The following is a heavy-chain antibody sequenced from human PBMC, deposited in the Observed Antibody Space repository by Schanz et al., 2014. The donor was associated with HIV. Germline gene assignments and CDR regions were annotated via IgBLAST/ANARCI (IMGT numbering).Heavy chain of an antibody. CDR2: ISAYKGNT. CDR1: GYTFTSYD. CDR3: ARWGRGCSGGSCYWGYYGMDV. Sequence: QVQLVQSAAEMKKPGASVKVSCKASGYTFTSYDINWVRQAPGQGLEWMGWISAYKGNTNYAQKLQGRVTMTTDTSTNTAYMELRRLRSDDTAVYYCARWGRGCSGGSCYWGYYGMDVWGQGTTVTVSS. J-gene: IGHJ6*02. D-gene: IGHD2-15*01. V-gene: IGHV1-18*01.